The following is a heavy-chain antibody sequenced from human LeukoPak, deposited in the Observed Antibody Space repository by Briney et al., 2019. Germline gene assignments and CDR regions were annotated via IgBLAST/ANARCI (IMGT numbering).Heavy chain of an antibody. J-gene: IGHJ4*02. CDR3: ARLFRAGGDY. CDR1: GFTFSDYS. V-gene: IGHV3-21*06. CDR2: ISSISGHI. D-gene: IGHD2-21*01. Sequence: GGSLRLSCAASGFTFSDYSMNWNRQAPGKGLEWVSSISSISGHIYYADSVKGRFTISRDNAKNSLYLQMNSLRDEDTAVYYCARLFRAGGDYWGQGTLVTVSS.